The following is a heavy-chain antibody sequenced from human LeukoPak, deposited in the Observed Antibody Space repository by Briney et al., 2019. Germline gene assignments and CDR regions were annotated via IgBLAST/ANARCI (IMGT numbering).Heavy chain of an antibody. V-gene: IGHV1-2*02. CDR3: ARTIGGDCYGCPGY. Sequence: ASVKVSCKASGYTFTGYYMHWVRQAPGQGLEWMGWINPNRGGTNYAQTFQGRVTTTRDMSISTAYMELCRLRSDDTAVYYCARTIGGDCYGCPGYWGQGTLVTVSS. D-gene: IGHD2-21*02. CDR1: GYTFTGYY. J-gene: IGHJ4*02. CDR2: INPNRGGT.